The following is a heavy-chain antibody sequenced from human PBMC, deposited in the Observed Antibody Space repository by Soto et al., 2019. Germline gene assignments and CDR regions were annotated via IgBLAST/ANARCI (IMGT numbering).Heavy chain of an antibody. Sequence: GSLRLSCAASGFTFSSYAMTWVRQAPGKGLEWVSGISGSGGSTYYADSVKGRFTISRDNSKNTLYLQMNSLRAEDTAVYYCARKRVSYYGSGSYFRNGMDVWGQGTTVTVSS. CDR1: GFTFSSYA. CDR3: ARKRVSYYGSGSYFRNGMDV. V-gene: IGHV3-23*01. D-gene: IGHD3-10*01. CDR2: ISGSGGST. J-gene: IGHJ6*02.